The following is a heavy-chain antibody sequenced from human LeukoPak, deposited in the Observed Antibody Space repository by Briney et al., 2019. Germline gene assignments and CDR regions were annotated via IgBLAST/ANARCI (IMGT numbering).Heavy chain of an antibody. J-gene: IGHJ4*02. CDR1: GGSFSGYY. CDR3: ARQKGYYYDSKGPYFDY. V-gene: IGHV4-34*01. D-gene: IGHD3-22*01. CDR2: IYHSGST. Sequence: KPSETLSLTCAVYGGSFSGYYWSWIRQPPGKGLEWIGSIYHSGSTYYNPSLKSRVTISVDTSKNQFSLKLSSVTAADTAVYYCARQKGYYYDSKGPYFDYWAQGTLVTVSS.